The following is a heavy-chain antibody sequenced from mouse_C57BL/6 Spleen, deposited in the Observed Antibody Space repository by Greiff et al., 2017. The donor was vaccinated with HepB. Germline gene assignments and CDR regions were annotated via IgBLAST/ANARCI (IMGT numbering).Heavy chain of an antibody. CDR1: GFTFTDYY. D-gene: IGHD2-1*01. CDR2: IRNKANGYTT. V-gene: IGHV7-3*01. Sequence: DVMLVESGGGLVQPGGSLSLSCAASGFTFTDYYMSWVRQPPGKALEWLGFIRNKANGYTTEYSASVKGRFTISRDNSQSILYLQMNALRAEDSATYYCARYFYYTFDYWGQGTTLTVSS. J-gene: IGHJ2*01. CDR3: ARYFYYTFDY.